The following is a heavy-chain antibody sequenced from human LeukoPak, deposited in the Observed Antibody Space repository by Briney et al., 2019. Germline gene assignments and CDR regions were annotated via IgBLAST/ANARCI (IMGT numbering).Heavy chain of an antibody. CDR3: AKAGYSSGRKYGMDV. CDR1: GFTFSSYA. J-gene: IGHJ6*02. Sequence: GGSLRLSCAASGFTFSSYAMNWVRQAPGKGLGWVSTISAGGAGTYYADSVKGRFTISRDNSKNTLYVQMNSLRVEDTAVYYCAKAGYSSGRKYGMDVWGQGTTVTVSS. CDR2: ISAGGAGT. D-gene: IGHD6-19*01. V-gene: IGHV3-23*01.